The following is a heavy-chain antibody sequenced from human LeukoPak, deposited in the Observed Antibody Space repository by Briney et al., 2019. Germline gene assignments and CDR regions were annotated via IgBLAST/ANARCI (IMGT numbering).Heavy chain of an antibody. CDR1: GFTFDNFA. CDR3: ARVVYSAHFDY. D-gene: IGHD1-26*01. Sequence: GRFLRLSCAASGFTFDNFAMHWVRQTPGKGLEWVASINWNSAKTGYADSVRGRFTISRDSARNSLYLQMNSLRAEDTAVYYCARVVYSAHFDYWGQGTLVTVSS. J-gene: IGHJ4*02. CDR2: INWNSAKT. V-gene: IGHV3-9*01.